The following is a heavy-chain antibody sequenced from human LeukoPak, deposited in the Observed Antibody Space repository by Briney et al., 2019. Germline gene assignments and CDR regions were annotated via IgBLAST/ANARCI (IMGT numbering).Heavy chain of an antibody. CDR3: ARALYSSSWYFDY. J-gene: IGHJ4*02. V-gene: IGHV1-2*02. Sequence: ASVKVSCKASGYTFTGYYMRWVRQAPGQGLEWMGWINPNSGGTNYAQKFQGRVTMTRDTSISTAYMELSRLRSDDTAVYYCARALYSSSWYFDYWGQGTLVTVSS. CDR1: GYTFTGYY. D-gene: IGHD6-13*01. CDR2: INPNSGGT.